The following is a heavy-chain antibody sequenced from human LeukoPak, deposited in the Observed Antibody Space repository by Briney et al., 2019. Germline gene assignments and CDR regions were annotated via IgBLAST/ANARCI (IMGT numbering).Heavy chain of an antibody. CDR3: ARQSYGGRGSFDY. J-gene: IGHJ4*02. D-gene: IGHD2-15*01. V-gene: IGHV5-10-1*01. CDR1: GGTFSSYA. CDR2: IDPSDSYT. Sequence: ASVKVSCKASGGTFSSYAISWVRQMPGKGLERMGRIDPSDSYTNYSPSFQGHVTISADKSISTAYLQWSSLKASDTAMYYCARQSYGGRGSFDYWGQGTLVTVSS.